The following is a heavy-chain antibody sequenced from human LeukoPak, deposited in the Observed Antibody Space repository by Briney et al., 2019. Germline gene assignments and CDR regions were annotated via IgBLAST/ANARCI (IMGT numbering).Heavy chain of an antibody. CDR2: ISSSSSTI. CDR1: GFTFSSYS. D-gene: IGHD5-18*01. CDR3: ARDGPLSYGFFAGKLPSHDAFDI. J-gene: IGHJ3*02. V-gene: IGHV3-48*01. Sequence: PGGSLRLSCAASGFTFSSYSMNWVRQAPGKGLEWVSYISSSSSTIYYADSVKGRFTISRDNAKNSLYLQMNSLRAEDTAVYYCARDGPLSYGFFAGKLPSHDAFDIWGQGTMVTVSS.